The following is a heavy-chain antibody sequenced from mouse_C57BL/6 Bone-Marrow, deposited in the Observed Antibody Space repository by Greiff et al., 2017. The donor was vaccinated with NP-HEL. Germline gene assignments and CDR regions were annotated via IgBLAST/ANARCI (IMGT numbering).Heavy chain of an antibody. CDR1: GYTFTSYW. CDR2: IYPGNSDT. Sequence: EVQLQQSGPVLVRPGASVKMSCKTSGYTFTSYWMHWVKQRPGQGLEWIGAIYPGNSDTSYNQKFKSKAKLTAVKSASTAYMELSSLTNEDSAVYCWTRATVVATRYIDVWGTGTTVTVSS. D-gene: IGHD1-1*01. V-gene: IGHV1-5*01. J-gene: IGHJ1*03. CDR3: TRATVVATRYIDV.